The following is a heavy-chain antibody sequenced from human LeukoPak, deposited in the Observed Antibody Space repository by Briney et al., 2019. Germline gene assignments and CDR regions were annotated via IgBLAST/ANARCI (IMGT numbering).Heavy chain of an antibody. V-gene: IGHV4-4*07. CDR3: ARPVGGYSDSRGAFDI. Sequence: SETLSLTCTVSGGSISSYYWSWLRQPAGKGLEWIGRIHTSGSTNNNPSLQSRVTISLDTSKNQFSLKLSSVTAADTAVYYCARPVGGYSDSRGAFDIWGQGTMVTVSS. CDR2: IHTSGST. CDR1: GGSISSYY. J-gene: IGHJ3*02. D-gene: IGHD3-22*01.